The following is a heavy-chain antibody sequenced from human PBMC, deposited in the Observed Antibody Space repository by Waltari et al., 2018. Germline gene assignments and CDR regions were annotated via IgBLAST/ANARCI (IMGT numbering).Heavy chain of an antibody. CDR3: ASGSGYDLADFDY. CDR2: INSSGSTI. V-gene: IGHV3-11*04. D-gene: IGHD5-12*01. Sequence: QVQLVESGGGLVKPGGSLRLSCAASGFTFSDYYIRWIRQAPGKGLGWISYINSSGSTICYADSVKGRFTISRDNAKNSLYLQMNSLRAEDTAVYYCASGSGYDLADFDYWGQGTLVTVSS. J-gene: IGHJ4*02. CDR1: GFTFSDYY.